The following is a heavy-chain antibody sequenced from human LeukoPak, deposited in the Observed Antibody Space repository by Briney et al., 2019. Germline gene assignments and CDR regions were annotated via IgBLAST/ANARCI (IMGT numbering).Heavy chain of an antibody. Sequence: GGSLRLSCAASGFTFSSYGMRWVRQAPGKGLEWVAVIWYDGSNKYYADSVKGRFTISRDNSKNTLYLQMNSLRAEDTAVYYCAKDSGLGAVAGTLDYWGQGTLVTVSS. CDR1: GFTFSSYG. CDR2: IWYDGSNK. CDR3: AKDSGLGAVAGTLDY. V-gene: IGHV3-30*02. D-gene: IGHD6-19*01. J-gene: IGHJ4*02.